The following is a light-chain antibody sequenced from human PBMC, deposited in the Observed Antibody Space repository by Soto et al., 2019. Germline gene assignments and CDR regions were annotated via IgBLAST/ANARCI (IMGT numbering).Light chain of an antibody. V-gene: IGKV1-8*01. J-gene: IGKJ4*01. Sequence: PMTPSPYSVPASVGDRVTITCLATQGISSWLAWYQQKPGKAPKLLIYAASTLQSGVPSRFSGSGSGTDFTLTISGLQSEDFATYCCQQYYSYPLTFGGGTKVDIK. CDR1: QGISSW. CDR3: QQYYSYPLT. CDR2: AAS.